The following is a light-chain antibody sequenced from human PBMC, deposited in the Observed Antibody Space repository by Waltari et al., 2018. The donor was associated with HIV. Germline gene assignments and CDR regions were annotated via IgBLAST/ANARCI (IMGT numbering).Light chain of an antibody. CDR1: QTINTF. Sequence: DIYMTQSPSSLSASVADRVTITCRASQTINTFLNWYQQKPGRSPKLLIYAASNLQSGVPSRFSGNGSGTDFSLTISSLQPEDFATYYCQQSYKTPFTFGPGTKVDVK. CDR3: QQSYKTPFT. J-gene: IGKJ3*01. V-gene: IGKV1-39*01. CDR2: AAS.